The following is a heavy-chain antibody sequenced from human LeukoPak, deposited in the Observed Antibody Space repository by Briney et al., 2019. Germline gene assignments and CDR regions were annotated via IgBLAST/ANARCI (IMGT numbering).Heavy chain of an antibody. J-gene: IGHJ4*02. CDR1: GGTFIRYA. D-gene: IGHD5-24*01. CDR2: IIHMFGTA. CDR3: ERNPKEIATIINYFDY. Sequence: AAVKVSCKGSGGTFIRYAMSWVGQAPGKGVEWMGGIIHMFGTANYAQKFQGRVTITTDGYRRKAYMELRRQREGDTAGCYFERNPKEIATIINYFDYWGQGTLVTVSS. V-gene: IGHV1-69*05.